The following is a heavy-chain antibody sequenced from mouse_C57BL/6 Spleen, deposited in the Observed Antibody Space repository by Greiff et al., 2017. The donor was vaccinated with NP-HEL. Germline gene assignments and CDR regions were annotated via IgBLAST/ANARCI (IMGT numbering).Heavy chain of an antibody. V-gene: IGHV1-55*01. CDR3: AGGNYLFDY. Sequence: QVQLKQPGAELVKPGASVKMSCKASGYTFTSYWITWVKQRPGQGLEWIGDIYPGSGSTNYNEKFKSKATLTVDTSSSTAYLTISSLTSVESAVYYCAGGNYLFDYWGQGTTLTVSS. D-gene: IGHD2-1*01. CDR2: IYPGSGST. CDR1: GYTFTSYW. J-gene: IGHJ2*01.